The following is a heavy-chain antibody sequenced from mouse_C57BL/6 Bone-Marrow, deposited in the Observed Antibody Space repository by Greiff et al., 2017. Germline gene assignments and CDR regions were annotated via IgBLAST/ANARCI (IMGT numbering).Heavy chain of an antibody. J-gene: IGHJ3*01. Sequence: EVKLMESGGDLVKPGGSLKLSCAASGFTFSSYGMSWVRQTPDKRLEWVATISSGGSYTYYPDSVKGRFTISRDNAKNTLYLQMSSLKSEDTAMYYCARGPTVENAYWGQGTRVTVSA. V-gene: IGHV5-6*01. CDR1: GFTFSSYG. CDR3: ARGPTVENAY. D-gene: IGHD1-1*01. CDR2: ISSGGSYT.